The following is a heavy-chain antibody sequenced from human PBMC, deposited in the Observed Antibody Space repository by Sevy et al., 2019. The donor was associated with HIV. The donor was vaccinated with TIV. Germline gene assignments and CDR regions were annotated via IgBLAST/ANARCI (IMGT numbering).Heavy chain of an antibody. CDR3: TREGNSATKNNWFDP. CDR1: GYTFTSYS. Sequence: ASVKVSCKASGYTFTSYSMHWVRQAPGQGLEWMGLINPSGGSTSYAQKFQGRVTMTRDTSTSTVYMELSSLRSEDTAVYYCTREGNSATKNNWFDPWGQGTLVTVSS. CDR2: INPSGGST. V-gene: IGHV1-46*03. J-gene: IGHJ5*02. D-gene: IGHD1-1*01.